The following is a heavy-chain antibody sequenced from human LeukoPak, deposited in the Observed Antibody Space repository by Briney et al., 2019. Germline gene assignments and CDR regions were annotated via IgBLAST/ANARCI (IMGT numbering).Heavy chain of an antibody. CDR3: ARDSETSCGGDCYRD. J-gene: IGHJ4*02. V-gene: IGHV1-2*02. CDR2: INPKSGDT. D-gene: IGHD2-21*01. Sequence: ASVKVSCKASGFPFTAYYIHWVRQAPGHGLEWMGWINPKSGDTNYAQRFQGRVTMTRDTSISTAYVELNRLISEDTAVYYCARDSETSCGGDCYRDWGQGTLVTVSS. CDR1: GFPFTAYY.